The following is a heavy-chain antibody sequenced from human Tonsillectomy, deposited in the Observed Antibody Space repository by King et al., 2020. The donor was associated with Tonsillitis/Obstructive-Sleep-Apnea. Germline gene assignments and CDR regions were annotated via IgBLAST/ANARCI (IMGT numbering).Heavy chain of an antibody. D-gene: IGHD1-26*01. CDR2: IYYSGST. CDR3: AREPGRPSGSLDY. CDR1: GGSISSYY. V-gene: IGHV4-59*01. Sequence: QLQESGPGLVKPSETLSLTCTVSGGSISSYYWSWIRQPPGKGLEWIGYIYYSGSTNYNPSLTSRVTISVDTSKNQFSLKLSSVTAADTAVYYCAREPGRPSGSLDYWGQGTLVTVSS. J-gene: IGHJ4*02.